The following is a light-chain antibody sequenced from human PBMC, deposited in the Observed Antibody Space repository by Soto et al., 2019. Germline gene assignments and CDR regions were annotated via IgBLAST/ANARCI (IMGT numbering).Light chain of an antibody. CDR1: QSVSKY. CDR3: QQTYSTPWT. CDR2: GAS. Sequence: DIQMTQSPSSLSASVGDRVTITCRASQSVSKYLHRYQQKPGQALKLLIYGASGLQSGVPLRFSSSGSGIGFILTITNLHPEDFSSYSCQQTYSTPWTFGQGIRVDI. J-gene: IGKJ1*01. V-gene: IGKV1-39*01.